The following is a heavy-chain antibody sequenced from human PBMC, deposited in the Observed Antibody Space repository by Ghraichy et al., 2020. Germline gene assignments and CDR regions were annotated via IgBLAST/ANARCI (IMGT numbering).Heavy chain of an antibody. J-gene: IGHJ3*02. CDR3: ARGSPVKYYVSGSQTACAI. Sequence: SETLSLTCAVYGWSFSDYYWSWIRQPPGKGLEWIGEINHSGSPNYNPSLKSRVTISVDTSTNQFSLKLSSVTAADTAVYYCARGSPVKYYVSGSQTACAIWREGGIATDPS. V-gene: IGHV4-34*01. D-gene: IGHD3-10*01. CDR2: INHSGSP. CDR1: GWSFSDYY.